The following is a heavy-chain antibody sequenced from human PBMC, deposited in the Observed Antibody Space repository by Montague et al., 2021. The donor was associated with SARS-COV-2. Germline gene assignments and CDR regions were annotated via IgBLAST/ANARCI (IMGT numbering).Heavy chain of an antibody. CDR2: VYYTWST. D-gene: IGHD3-10*01. J-gene: IGHJ6*02. CDR3: ARLLYHNYMYGFDV. CDR1: GGSISTSY. Sequence: SETLSLTCTVSGGSISTSYWSWIRQPPGKGLEWIGYVYYTWSTNYNPSXXSRVTISGDTSKTQFSLTLSSVSPADTAVYYCARLLYHNYMYGFDVWGQGTTVTVSS. V-gene: IGHV4-59*01.